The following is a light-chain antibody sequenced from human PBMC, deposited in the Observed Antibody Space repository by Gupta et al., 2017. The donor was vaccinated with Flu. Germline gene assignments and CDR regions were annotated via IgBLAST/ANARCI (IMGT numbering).Light chain of an antibody. Sequence: LSRSPRKRTASQCVASTCISSNYLAWYQQKPGQPPRLLIYGASTRDTGIPDRFSGSGSGTDFTLTISSLQAEDVAVYYCQQYGSSPWTFGQGTKVEIK. J-gene: IGKJ1*01. V-gene: IGKV3-20*01. CDR2: GAS. CDR3: QQYGSSPWT. CDR1: TCISSNY.